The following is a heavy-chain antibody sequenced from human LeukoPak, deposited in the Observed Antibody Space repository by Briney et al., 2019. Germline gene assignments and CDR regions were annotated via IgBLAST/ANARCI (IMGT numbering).Heavy chain of an antibody. D-gene: IGHD1-26*01. CDR3: AKSLSGSYLFD. Sequence: GGSLRLSCAASGFTFSSYAMSWVRQAPGKGLEWVSAISGSGGRTYYADSVKGRFTISRDNSKNTLYLQMNSLRAEDTAVYYCAKSLSGSYLFDWGQGTLVTVSS. J-gene: IGHJ4*02. CDR2: ISGSGGRT. CDR1: GFTFSSYA. V-gene: IGHV3-23*01.